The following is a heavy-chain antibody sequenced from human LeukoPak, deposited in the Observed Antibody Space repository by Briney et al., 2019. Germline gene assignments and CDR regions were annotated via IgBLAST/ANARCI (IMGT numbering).Heavy chain of an antibody. D-gene: IGHD1-26*01. V-gene: IGHV3-23*01. J-gene: IGHJ4*02. Sequence: GGPLRFSCAASGFTFYTYAMSWVRQAPRKGLEWVSAISGRGDSTNYADSVKGRFTISRDNSKNTLYLQMNSLRAEDTAVYYCARIGLGAIDYWGQGTLVTVSS. CDR1: GFTFYTYA. CDR3: ARIGLGAIDY. CDR2: ISGRGDST.